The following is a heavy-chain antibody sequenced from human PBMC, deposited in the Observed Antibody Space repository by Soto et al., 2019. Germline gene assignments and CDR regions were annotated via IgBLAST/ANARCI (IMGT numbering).Heavy chain of an antibody. D-gene: IGHD3-22*01. J-gene: IGHJ5*02. CDR2: FCYTGST. CDR1: GGSISGRC. Sequence: SETLSLTCTVSGGSISGRCWSWVRQPPGKGLEWIGYFCYTGSTNYNPSLKSRVTISVDRSKTQCSLKLTSVTAADTAVYYCAKSHYDSSGYYIIDHWGQGTLVTVSS. CDR3: AKSHYDSSGYYIIDH. V-gene: IGHV4-59*01.